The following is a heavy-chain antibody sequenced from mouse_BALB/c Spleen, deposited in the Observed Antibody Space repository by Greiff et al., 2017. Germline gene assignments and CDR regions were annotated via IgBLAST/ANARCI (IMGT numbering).Heavy chain of an antibody. J-gene: IGHJ4*01. D-gene: IGHD2-1*01. CDR2: IWTGGGT. V-gene: IGHV2-9-2*01. Sequence: QVQLKESGPGLVAPSQSLSITCTVSGFSLTSYDISWIRQPPGKGLEWLGVIWTGGGTNYNSAFMSRLSISKDNSKSQVFLKMNSLQTDDTAIYYCVRDGNYLYAMDYWGQGTSVTVSS. CDR1: GFSLTSYD. CDR3: VRDGNYLYAMDY.